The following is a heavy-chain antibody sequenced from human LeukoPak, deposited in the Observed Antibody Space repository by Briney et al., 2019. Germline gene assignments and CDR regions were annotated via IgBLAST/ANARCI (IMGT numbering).Heavy chain of an antibody. CDR2: ISSNGGST. CDR3: ARGGDYVWGSYRYPFDY. Sequence: GGSLRLSCAASGFTFSSYAMHWVRQAPGKGLEYVSAISSNGGSTYYANSVKGRFTISRDDSKNTLYLQMGSLRAEDMAVYYCARGGDYVWGSYRYPFDYWGQGTLVTVSS. D-gene: IGHD3-16*02. CDR1: GFTFSSYA. J-gene: IGHJ4*02. V-gene: IGHV3-64*01.